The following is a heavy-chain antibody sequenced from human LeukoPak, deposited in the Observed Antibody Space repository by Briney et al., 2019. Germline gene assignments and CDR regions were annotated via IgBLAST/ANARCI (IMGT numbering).Heavy chain of an antibody. V-gene: IGHV1-46*01. J-gene: IGHJ4*02. Sequence: ASVKVSCKASGYTFTSYYMHWVRQAPGQGLEWMGIINPSGGSTSYAQKFQGRVTMTRDMSTSTVYMELSSLRSEDTAVYYYARVGRDGYNFWMTFDYWGQGTLVTVSS. CDR1: GYTFTSYY. D-gene: IGHD5-24*01. CDR2: INPSGGST. CDR3: ARVGRDGYNFWMTFDY.